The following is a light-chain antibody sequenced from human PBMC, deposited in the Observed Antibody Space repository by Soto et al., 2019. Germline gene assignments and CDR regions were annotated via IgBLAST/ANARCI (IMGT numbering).Light chain of an antibody. J-gene: IGLJ1*01. V-gene: IGLV2-14*01. Sequence: QSALTQPASVSGSPGQSITISCTGTSSDVGGYDYVSWYQQHPGKAPKLMIYDVTNRPSGVSNRFSGSKSGNTASLTISGLQAEDEADYYCISYASINTYLFGTGTKLTVL. CDR2: DVT. CDR3: ISYASINTYL. CDR1: SSDVGGYDY.